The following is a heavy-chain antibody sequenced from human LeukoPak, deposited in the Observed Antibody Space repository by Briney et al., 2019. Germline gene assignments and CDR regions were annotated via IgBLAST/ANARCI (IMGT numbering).Heavy chain of an antibody. CDR3: ARVIYDFSSDYCSYDY. Sequence: PETLSLTCTVSGGSLSSYYWSWIRQPPGKGLEWIGYIYYSGSTNYSPSLKSRVTISVDTSKNQFSLKLSSVTAADTAVYYGARVIYDFSSDYCSYDYWGQGTLVTVSS. D-gene: IGHD3-3*01. CDR1: GGSLSSYY. V-gene: IGHV4-59*01. J-gene: IGHJ4*02. CDR2: IYYSGST.